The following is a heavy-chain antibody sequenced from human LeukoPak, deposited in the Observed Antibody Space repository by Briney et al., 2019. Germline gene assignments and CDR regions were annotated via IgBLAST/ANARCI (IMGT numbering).Heavy chain of an antibody. Sequence: GASVKVSCKASGYTFTSYGINWVRQAPGQGLEWMGWISVYNGNTNYAQKLQGRVTMTTDTSTSTAYMELRSLRSDDTAVYYCARMGGGGEWEQLSLLLRYWGQGTLVTVSS. V-gene: IGHV1-18*01. J-gene: IGHJ4*02. CDR2: ISVYNGNT. CDR1: GYTFTSYG. D-gene: IGHD1-26*01. CDR3: ARMGGGGEWEQLSLLLRY.